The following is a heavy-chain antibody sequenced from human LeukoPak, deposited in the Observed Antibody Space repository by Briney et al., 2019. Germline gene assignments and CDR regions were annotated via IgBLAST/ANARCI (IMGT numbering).Heavy chain of an antibody. CDR3: AKSVGASRYYYGMDV. D-gene: IGHD1-26*01. V-gene: IGHV3-23*01. CDR2: ISGSGGST. Sequence: GGSLRLSCAVSGFTFSNYAMSWVRQAPGKGLEWVSAISGSGGSTYYADSVKGRFTISRDNSKNTLYLQMNSLRAEDTAVYYCAKSVGASRYYYGMDVWGQGTTVTVSS. J-gene: IGHJ6*02. CDR1: GFTFSNYA.